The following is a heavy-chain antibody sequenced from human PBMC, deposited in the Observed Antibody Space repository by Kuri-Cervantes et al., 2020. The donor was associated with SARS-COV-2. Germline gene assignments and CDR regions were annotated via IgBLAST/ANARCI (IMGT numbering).Heavy chain of an antibody. J-gene: IGHJ3*02. CDR3: ARALPWDLGGNDAFDI. Sequence: GSLRLSCAVYGGSFSGYYWSWIRQPPGKGLEWIGEINDSGSTNYNPSLKSRVTISVDTSKNQFSLKLSSVTAADTAVYYCARALPWDLGGNDAFDIWGQGTMVTVSS. CDR1: GGSFSGYY. V-gene: IGHV4-34*01. D-gene: IGHD1-26*01. CDR2: INDSGST.